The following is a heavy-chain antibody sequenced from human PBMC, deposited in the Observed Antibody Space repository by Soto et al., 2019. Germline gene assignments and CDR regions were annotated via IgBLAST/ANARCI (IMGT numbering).Heavy chain of an antibody. D-gene: IGHD4-4*01. CDR3: GREGAVSNYLRGNWFDP. V-gene: IGHV1-69*12. CDR2: IIPIFGTA. Sequence: QVQLVQSGAEVKKPGSSVKVSCKASGGTFSSYAISWVRQAPGQGLEWMGGIIPIFGTAHYAQKFQGRVTSTADESTSKAYMELSSLRSEATAVYYGGREGAVSNYLRGNWFDPWGQGTLVTVSS. J-gene: IGHJ5*02. CDR1: GGTFSSYA.